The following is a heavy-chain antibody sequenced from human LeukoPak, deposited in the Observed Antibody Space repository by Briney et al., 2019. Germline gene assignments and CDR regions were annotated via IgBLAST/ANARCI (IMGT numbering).Heavy chain of an antibody. Sequence: PGGSLRLSCAASGFTFSTYSMNWVRQAPGKGLEWVSSISSSSTYIHYADSLKGRFTISRDNAKNSLYLQMNSLRAEDTAVYYCARDSSSGYYYVRARGIDYWGQGTLVTVSS. CDR2: ISSSSTYI. CDR3: ARDSSSGYYYVRARGIDY. CDR1: GFTFSTYS. J-gene: IGHJ4*02. V-gene: IGHV3-21*06. D-gene: IGHD3-22*01.